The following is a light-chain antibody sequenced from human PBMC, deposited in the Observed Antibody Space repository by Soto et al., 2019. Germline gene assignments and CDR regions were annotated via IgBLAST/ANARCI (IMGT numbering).Light chain of an antibody. J-gene: IGKJ1*01. CDR2: WAS. CDR3: QQYYSTPQWT. V-gene: IGKV4-1*01. CDR1: QSVLYSSNNKNY. Sequence: DIVVTQSPDSLAVSLGERATINCKSSQSVLYSSNNKNYLAWYQHKPGQPPKLLIYWASTREAGVPDRFSGSGSGKDFTLTISSLQAEDVAVYYCQQYYSTPQWTFGQGTKVEIK.